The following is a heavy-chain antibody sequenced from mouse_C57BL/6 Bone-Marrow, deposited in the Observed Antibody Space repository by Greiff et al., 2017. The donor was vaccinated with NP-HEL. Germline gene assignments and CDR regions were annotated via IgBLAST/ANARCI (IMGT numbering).Heavy chain of an antibody. CDR3: ARKALYYGSSYWFAY. V-gene: IGHV5-4*01. CDR1: GFTFSSYA. Sequence: EVQGVESGGGLVKPGGSLKLSCAASGFTFSSYAMSWVRQTPEKRLEWVATISDGGSYTYYPDNVKGRFPISRDNAKNNLYLQMSHLKSEDTAMYYCARKALYYGSSYWFAYWGQGTLVTVSA. D-gene: IGHD1-1*01. CDR2: ISDGGSYT. J-gene: IGHJ3*01.